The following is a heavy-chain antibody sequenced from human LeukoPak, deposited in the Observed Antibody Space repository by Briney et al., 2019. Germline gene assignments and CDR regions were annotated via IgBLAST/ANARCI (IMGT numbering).Heavy chain of an antibody. CDR3: ARDWSSSWYDY. J-gene: IGHJ4*02. CDR1: GYTFTGYY. D-gene: IGHD6-13*01. CDR2: INPNSGGT. Sequence: ASVKVSCKAPGYTFTGYYMHWVRQAPGQGLEWMGWINPNSGGTNYAQKFQGWVTMTRDTSISTAYMELRSLRSDDTAVYYCARDWSSSWYDYWGQGTLVTVSS. V-gene: IGHV1-2*04.